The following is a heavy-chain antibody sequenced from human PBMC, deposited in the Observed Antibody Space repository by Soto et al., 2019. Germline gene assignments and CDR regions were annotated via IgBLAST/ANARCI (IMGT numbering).Heavy chain of an antibody. CDR3: AKEGFDY. V-gene: IGHV3-23*01. Sequence: EVQLLESGGGLVQPGGSLRLSCAGSGFIFNNYAMVWVRQAPGKGLEWVSGIIDSADSTYYAESVKGRFTISRDNSKNTLYLQMNSLRVEDSAVYYCAKEGFDYCGQGTLVTVSS. J-gene: IGHJ4*02. CDR2: IIDSADST. CDR1: GFIFNNYA.